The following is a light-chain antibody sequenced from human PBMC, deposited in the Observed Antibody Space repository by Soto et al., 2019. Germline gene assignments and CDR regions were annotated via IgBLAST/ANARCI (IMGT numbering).Light chain of an antibody. V-gene: IGLV2-14*01. CDR3: SSHGGINNVV. J-gene: IGLJ3*02. Sequence: QSAPTQPDSVSGSPGQSITISCTGTSSDVGGYNSVSWYQQHPGKAPKLMIYEVSNRPSGVSNRFSGSKSGNTASLTVSGLQAEDEADYYCSSHGGINNVVFGGGTKLTVL. CDR1: SSDVGGYNS. CDR2: EVS.